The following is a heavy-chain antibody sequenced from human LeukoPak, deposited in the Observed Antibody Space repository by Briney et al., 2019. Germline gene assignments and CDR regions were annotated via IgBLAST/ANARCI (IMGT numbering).Heavy chain of an antibody. CDR1: GGSIGSGGYY. CDR2: IYYSGST. V-gene: IGHV4-31*03. Sequence: SQTLSLTCTVSGGSIGSGGYYWSWIRQHPGKGLEWIGYIYYSGSTYYNPSLKSRVTISVDTSKNQFSLKLSSVTAADTAVYYCANGGAYCGADCYLPAFGYWGQGTLVTVSS. CDR3: ANGGAYCGADCYLPAFGY. J-gene: IGHJ4*02. D-gene: IGHD2-21*02.